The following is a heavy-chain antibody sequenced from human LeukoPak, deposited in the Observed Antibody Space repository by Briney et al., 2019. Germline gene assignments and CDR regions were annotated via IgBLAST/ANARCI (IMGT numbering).Heavy chain of an antibody. V-gene: IGHV4-38-2*02. CDR1: GDSISTYH. D-gene: IGHD1-1*01. CDR3: ARLSGTYYFDY. J-gene: IGHJ4*02. CDR2: IYHSGTT. Sequence: PSETLSLTCSVSGDSISTYHWNWIRKPPGKGLEWIGTIYHSGTTYYNSSLKSRLTISLDTSKNQFSLSLNSVTAADTAVYYCARLSGTYYFDYWGQGTLVTVAS.